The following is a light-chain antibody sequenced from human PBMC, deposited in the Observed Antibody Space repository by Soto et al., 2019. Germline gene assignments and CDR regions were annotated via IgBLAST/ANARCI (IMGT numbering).Light chain of an antibody. Sequence: EIVLTQSPATLSVSPGERATLSCRASQSISSNLAWYQQKPGQAPRLLIYGASSRVTGIPDRFSGSGSGTDFTLTISRLEPEDFAVYYCQQYGSSPTTFGQGTKVDIK. CDR3: QQYGSSPTT. CDR1: QSISSN. V-gene: IGKV3-20*01. J-gene: IGKJ1*01. CDR2: GAS.